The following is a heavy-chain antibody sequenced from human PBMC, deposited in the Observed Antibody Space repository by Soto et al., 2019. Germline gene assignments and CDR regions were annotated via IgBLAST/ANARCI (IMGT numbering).Heavy chain of an antibody. CDR1: GFTFSSYA. Sequence: RRLSCAASGFTFSSYAMSWVRQAPGKGLEWVSAISGSGGSTYYAYSVKGRFTISRDNAKNSLYLEMNSLRAEDTAVYYCARESEDLTSNFDYWGQGTLVTVSS. V-gene: IGHV3-23*01. J-gene: IGHJ4*02. CDR2: ISGSGGST. CDR3: ARESEDLTSNFDY.